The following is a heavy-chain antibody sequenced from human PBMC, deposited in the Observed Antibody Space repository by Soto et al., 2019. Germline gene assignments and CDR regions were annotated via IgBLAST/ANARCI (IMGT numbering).Heavy chain of an antibody. V-gene: IGHV3-30*03. Sequence: WGTLRLTCAASGFTLSSYDMPWVRQAPGKGLXXVXXIXXXXXNXXSADSVKGRFTISRDNAKNTVFLEMKNLRAEDTAVYYCARDSYAPHVWGQGTTVTVSS. D-gene: IGHD4-17*01. CDR1: GFTLSSYD. J-gene: IGHJ6*02. CDR2: IXXXXXNX. CDR3: ARDSYAPHV.